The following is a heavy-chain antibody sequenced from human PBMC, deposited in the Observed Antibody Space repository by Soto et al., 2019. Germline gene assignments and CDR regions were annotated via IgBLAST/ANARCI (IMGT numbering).Heavy chain of an antibody. Sequence: SVKVSCKASGYTFTDYYVHWVRQAPGQGLEWMGWINPNSGVTNYAQKFQGWVTLTRDTSVSTAYMELNRLKSDDTAVFFCARGVSGWSPFHLWGQGTLVTVSP. CDR3: ARGVSGWSPFHL. V-gene: IGHV1-2*04. J-gene: IGHJ5*02. CDR2: INPNSGVT. D-gene: IGHD6-19*01. CDR1: GYTFTDYY.